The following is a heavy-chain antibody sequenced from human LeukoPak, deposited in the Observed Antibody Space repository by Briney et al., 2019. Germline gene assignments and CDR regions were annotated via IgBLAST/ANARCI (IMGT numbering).Heavy chain of an antibody. Sequence: ASVKVSCKASGYSFSIYGITWARQAPGQGLEYLGWISASDGTTNYAQKVRDRVTMTTDTSTSTAYLELRSLRSEDTAVYYCARCGAAVTTHFSHWGQGTLVTVSS. CDR2: ISASDGTT. CDR3: ARCGAAVTTHFSH. CDR1: GYSFSIYG. V-gene: IGHV1-18*01. D-gene: IGHD4-17*01. J-gene: IGHJ4*02.